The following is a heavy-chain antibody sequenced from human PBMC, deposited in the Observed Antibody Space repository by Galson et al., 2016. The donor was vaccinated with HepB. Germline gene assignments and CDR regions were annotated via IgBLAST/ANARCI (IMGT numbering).Heavy chain of an antibody. CDR2: MNPKSGNT. CDR1: GYTFSNYG. V-gene: IGHV1-8*01. J-gene: IGHJ6*02. D-gene: IGHD2-8*01. CDR3: ARGGTLPKTNSYGMDV. Sequence: SVKVSCKASGYTFSNYGINWVRQAPGQGPEWMAWMNPKSGNTGYAQSFKARVTMTRDTSISTAHMELYSLTSEDTAVYFCARGGTLPKTNSYGMDVWGQGTPVTVSS.